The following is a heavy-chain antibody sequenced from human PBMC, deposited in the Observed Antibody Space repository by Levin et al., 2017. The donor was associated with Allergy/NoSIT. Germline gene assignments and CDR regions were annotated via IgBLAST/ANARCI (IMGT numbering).Heavy chain of an antibody. V-gene: IGHV3-30*04. D-gene: IGHD6-19*01. CDR3: AREGGSSGRAGYFDF. J-gene: IGHJ4*02. CDR2: LSSDGKGS. Sequence: GESLKISCVVSGLTFGSCHMHWVRQAPGKGLEWVAGLSSDGKGSYYAESVKGRFTVSRDNGMNTLYLQLNGLRPEDMAVYYCAREGGSSGRAGYFDFWGQGTLVTVSS. CDR1: GLTFGSCH.